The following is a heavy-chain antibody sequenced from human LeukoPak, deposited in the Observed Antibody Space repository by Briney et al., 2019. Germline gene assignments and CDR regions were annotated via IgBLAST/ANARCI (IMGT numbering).Heavy chain of an antibody. Sequence: ASVKVSCKASGYTFTGYYMHWVRQAPGQGREWMGWINPNSGGTNYAQKFQGRVTMTRDTSISTAYMELSRLRSDDTAVYYCARDFPYCSSTSCYRDDYWGQGTLVTVSS. J-gene: IGHJ4*02. D-gene: IGHD2-2*01. CDR3: ARDFPYCSSTSCYRDDY. V-gene: IGHV1-2*02. CDR1: GYTFTGYY. CDR2: INPNSGGT.